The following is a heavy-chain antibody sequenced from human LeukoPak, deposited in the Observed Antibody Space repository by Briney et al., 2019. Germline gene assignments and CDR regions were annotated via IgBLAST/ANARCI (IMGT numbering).Heavy chain of an antibody. Sequence: SETLSLTCAVYGGSFSGYYWSWIRQPPGKGLEWIGEINRSGSTNYNPSLKSRVTISVDTSKNQFSLKLSSVTAADTAVYYCAREYSSSWSDDAFDIWGQGTMVTVPS. CDR3: AREYSSSWSDDAFDI. V-gene: IGHV4-34*01. D-gene: IGHD6-13*01. CDR2: INRSGST. J-gene: IGHJ3*02. CDR1: GGSFSGYY.